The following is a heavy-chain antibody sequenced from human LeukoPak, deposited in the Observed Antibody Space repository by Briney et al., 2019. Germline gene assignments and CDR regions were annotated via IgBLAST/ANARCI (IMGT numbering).Heavy chain of an antibody. CDR3: AKDRSSGSHFRPVGY. Sequence: PGGSLRLSCAASGFTFSSYGMHWVRQAPGKGLEWVAVISYDGSNKYYADSVKGRFTISRDNSKNTLYLQMNSLRAEDTAVYYCAKDRSSGSHFRPVGYWGQGTLVTVSS. CDR2: ISYDGSNK. J-gene: IGHJ4*02. CDR1: GFTFSSYG. D-gene: IGHD1-26*01. V-gene: IGHV3-30*18.